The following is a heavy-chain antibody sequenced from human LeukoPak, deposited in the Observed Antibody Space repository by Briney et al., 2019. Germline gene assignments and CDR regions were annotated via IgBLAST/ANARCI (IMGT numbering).Heavy chain of an antibody. CDR3: AKDRSSGWYPPRYFQH. CDR1: GFTFSNYG. Sequence: QAGWSLRLSCAASGFTFSNYGIHWVRPAPGKGLEWVSAISGSGGSTYYADSVKGRFTISKDNSKNVLYLQMNSLRAEDTAVYYCAKDRSSGWYPPRYFQHWGQGTLVTVSS. CDR2: ISGSGGST. D-gene: IGHD6-19*01. J-gene: IGHJ1*01. V-gene: IGHV3-23*01.